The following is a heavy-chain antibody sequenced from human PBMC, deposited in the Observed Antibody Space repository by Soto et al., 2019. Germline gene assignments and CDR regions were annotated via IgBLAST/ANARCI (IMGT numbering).Heavy chain of an antibody. D-gene: IGHD2-15*01. Sequence: EVRLLESGGDLVQPGASLRLSCVASGFPFSSYAMTWVRQSPGKGLEWVAGVSGSGGAIYYADSLRGRFTISRANSKNTFYLQMNSLRAEDTGVYYCAKDRDSRNIYYYYYYMDVWGKGTTVTVS. CDR1: GFPFSSYA. CDR3: AKDRDSRNIYYYYYYMDV. CDR2: VSGSGGAI. J-gene: IGHJ6*03. V-gene: IGHV3-23*01.